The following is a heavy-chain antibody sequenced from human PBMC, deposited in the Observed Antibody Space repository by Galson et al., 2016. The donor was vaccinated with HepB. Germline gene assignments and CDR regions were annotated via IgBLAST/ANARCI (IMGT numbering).Heavy chain of an antibody. V-gene: IGHV3-13*01. CDR2: IGTAGDT. Sequence: SLRLSCAASGFTLSSYDMHWVRQATGKGLEWVSAIGTAGDTYYPGSVKGRFTISREDAKNSLYLQMNSLRAGDTAVYYCAREGPRGGMDVWGQGTTVTVSS. J-gene: IGHJ6*02. CDR1: GFTLSSYD. CDR3: AREGPRGGMDV.